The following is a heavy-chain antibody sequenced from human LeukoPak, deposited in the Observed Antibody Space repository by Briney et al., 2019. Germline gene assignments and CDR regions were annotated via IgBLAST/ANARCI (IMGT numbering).Heavy chain of an antibody. Sequence: GSLRLSCAASGFTFSSYAMHWFRQAPGKGLEWVAVISYDGSNKYYADSVKDRFTISRDNSKNTLYLQMNSLRAEDTAVYYCARDYDSYFDYWGQGTLVTVSS. V-gene: IGHV3-30-3*01. D-gene: IGHD5-12*01. CDR2: ISYDGSNK. CDR1: GFTFSSYA. J-gene: IGHJ4*02. CDR3: ARDYDSYFDY.